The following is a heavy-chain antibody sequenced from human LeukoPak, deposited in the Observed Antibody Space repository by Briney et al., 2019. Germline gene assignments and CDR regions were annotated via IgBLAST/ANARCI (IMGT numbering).Heavy chain of an antibody. J-gene: IGHJ4*02. CDR3: ARGRFSGPDDY. Sequence: GGSLRLSCVASKFNFFSYGMHWVRQAPGKGLEWVSVIYSGGATYYADSVRGRFTISRDNSKNMVSLQMTSLGAEDTAVYYCARGRFSGPDDYWGQGTLVTVSS. V-gene: IGHV3-53*01. D-gene: IGHD6-19*01. CDR1: KFNFFSYG. CDR2: IYSGGAT.